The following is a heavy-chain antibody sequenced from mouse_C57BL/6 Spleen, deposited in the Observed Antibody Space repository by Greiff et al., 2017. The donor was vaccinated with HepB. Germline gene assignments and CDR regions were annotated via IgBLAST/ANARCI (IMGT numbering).Heavy chain of an antibody. J-gene: IGHJ2*01. V-gene: IGHV1-47*01. Sequence: QVHVKQSGAELVKPGASVKMSCKASGYTFTTYPIEWMKQNHGKSLEWIGNFHPYNDDTKYNEKFKGKATLTVEKSSSTVYLELSRLTSDDSAVYYCARRGTTVVPHLYFDYWGQGTTLTVSS. CDR3: ARRGTTVVPHLYFDY. D-gene: IGHD1-1*01. CDR2: FHPYNDDT. CDR1: GYTFTTYP.